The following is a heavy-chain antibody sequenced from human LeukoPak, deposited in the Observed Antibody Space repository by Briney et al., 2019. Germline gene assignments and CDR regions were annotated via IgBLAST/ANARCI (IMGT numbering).Heavy chain of an antibody. V-gene: IGHV6-1*01. CDR3: ARRLTQYDCFDP. D-gene: IGHD2-2*01. CDR2: TYYRSTWYN. CDR1: GDSVSSNSVT. J-gene: IGHJ5*02. Sequence: SQTLSLTCATSGDSVSSNSVTWNWLRQSPSRGLEWLGRTYYRSTWYNDYAVSVRGRITVNPDTSKNQFSLHLNSVTPEDTAVYYCARRLTQYDCFDPWGQGILVTVSS.